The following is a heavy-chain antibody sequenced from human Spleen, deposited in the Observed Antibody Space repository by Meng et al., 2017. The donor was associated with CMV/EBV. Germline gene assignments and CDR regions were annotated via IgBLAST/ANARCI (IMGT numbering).Heavy chain of an antibody. D-gene: IGHD3-10*01. V-gene: IGHV3-30*02. J-gene: IGHJ4*02. CDR1: GVPFSCFG. CDR2: IRYDGGDR. Sequence: SGVPFSCFGMPWVRQAPGKGLEWVAFIRYDGGDRYYADSVKGRFTISRDNSKKTLYLQMNSLRAEDTAVYYCAKDTNVGVWGVWIDYWGQGTLVTVSS. CDR3: AKDTNVGVWGVWIDY.